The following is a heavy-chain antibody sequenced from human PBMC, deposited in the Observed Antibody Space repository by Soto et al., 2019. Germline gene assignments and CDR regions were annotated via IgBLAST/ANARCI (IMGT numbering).Heavy chain of an antibody. Sequence: GGSLRLSCAASGFTFSDSVMHWVRQASGKGLEWVGRIRTKANSYATAYAASMKGRFTISRDDSKNTAYLQMNSLEPEDTAVYYCTRLEGGSAGGYNYYGMDVWGQGTTVTVSS. CDR1: GFTFSDSV. D-gene: IGHD6-25*01. J-gene: IGHJ6*02. V-gene: IGHV3-73*01. CDR2: IRTKANSYAT. CDR3: TRLEGGSAGGYNYYGMDV.